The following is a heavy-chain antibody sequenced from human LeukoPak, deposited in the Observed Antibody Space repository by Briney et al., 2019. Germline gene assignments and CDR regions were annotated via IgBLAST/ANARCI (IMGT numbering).Heavy chain of an antibody. D-gene: IGHD6-19*01. CDR1: GYTFTGYY. CDR2: INPNSGGT. Sequence: ASVKVSCKASGYTFTGYYMHWVRQAPGQGLEWMGWINPNSGGTNYAQKFQGRVTMTRDTSISTAYMELSRLRSDDTAVYYCARAYSSGRYGYFDYWGQGTLVTVSS. CDR3: ARAYSSGRYGYFDY. V-gene: IGHV1-2*02. J-gene: IGHJ4*02.